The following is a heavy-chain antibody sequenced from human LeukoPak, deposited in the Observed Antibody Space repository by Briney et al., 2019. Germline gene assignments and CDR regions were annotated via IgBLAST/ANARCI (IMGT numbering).Heavy chain of an antibody. CDR2: INHSGST. V-gene: IGHV4-34*01. Sequence: SETLSLTCAVYGGSFSGYYWSWIRQPPGKGLEWIGEINHSGSTNCNPSLKSRVTISVDTSKNQFSLKLSSVTAADTAVYYCARGRSIAAARWFDPWGQGTLVTVSS. J-gene: IGHJ5*02. CDR3: ARGRSIAAARWFDP. CDR1: GGSFSGYY. D-gene: IGHD6-13*01.